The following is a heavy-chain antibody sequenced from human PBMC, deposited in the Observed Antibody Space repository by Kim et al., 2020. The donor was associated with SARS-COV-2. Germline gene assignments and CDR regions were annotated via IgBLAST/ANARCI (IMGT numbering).Heavy chain of an antibody. CDR1: GGSISSGGYY. V-gene: IGHV4-31*03. Sequence: SETLSLTCTVSGGSISSGGYYWSWIRQHPGKGLEWIGYIYYSGSTYYNPSLKSRVTISVDTSKNQFSLKLSSVTAADTAVYYCARVGSVVTAIPSEDNWFDPWGQGTLVTVSS. CDR2: IYYSGST. D-gene: IGHD2-21*02. J-gene: IGHJ5*02. CDR3: ARVGSVVTAIPSEDNWFDP.